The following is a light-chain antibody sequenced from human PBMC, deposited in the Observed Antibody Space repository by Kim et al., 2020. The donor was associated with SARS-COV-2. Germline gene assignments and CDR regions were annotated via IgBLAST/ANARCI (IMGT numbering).Light chain of an antibody. CDR3: QQYNNWLPYT. V-gene: IGKV3-15*01. CDR1: QSVNTN. Sequence: VSPRERATLSCRASQSVNTNLAWYQQKPGQAPRLLVYSASTRATGIPARFSGTGSGTEFALTISSLQSEDSAVYYCQQYNNWLPYTFGQGTKLEIK. J-gene: IGKJ2*01. CDR2: SAS.